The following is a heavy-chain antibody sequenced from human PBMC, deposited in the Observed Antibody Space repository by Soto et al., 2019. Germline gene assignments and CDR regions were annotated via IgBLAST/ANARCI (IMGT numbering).Heavy chain of an antibody. Sequence: SGPTLVNPTEPLTLTCTVSGFSLSNARMGVSWIRQPPGKALEWLAHIFSNDEKSYSTSLKSRLTISKDTSKSQVVLTMTNMDPVDTATYYCARIRGYSYGWYYYYGMDVWGQGTTVTVSS. CDR2: IFSNDEK. J-gene: IGHJ6*02. V-gene: IGHV2-26*01. CDR3: ARIRGYSYGWYYYYGMDV. D-gene: IGHD5-18*01. CDR1: GFSLSNARMG.